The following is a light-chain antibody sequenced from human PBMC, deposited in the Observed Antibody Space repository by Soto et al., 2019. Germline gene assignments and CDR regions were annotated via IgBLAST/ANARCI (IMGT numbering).Light chain of an antibody. J-gene: IGLJ1*01. CDR3: SSYTSSSTLV. V-gene: IGLV2-14*01. CDR2: EVS. CDR1: SSDVGGYNY. Sequence: QSALTQPASVSGSPGQSITISCTGTSSDVGGYNYVSWYQQHPGKAPKLMIYEVSNRPSGGSNRFSGSKSGNTASLTISGLQAEDEDDYYCSSYTSSSTLVFGTGTKLTVL.